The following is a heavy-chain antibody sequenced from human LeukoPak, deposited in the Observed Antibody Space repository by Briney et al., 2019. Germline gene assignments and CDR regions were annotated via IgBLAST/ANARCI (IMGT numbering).Heavy chain of an antibody. V-gene: IGHV4-34*01. D-gene: IGHD6-13*01. CDR2: INHSGST. CDR1: GGSISSYY. CDR3: ARGIAAAGTRYYYYGMDV. Sequence: PSETLSLTCTVSGGSISSYYWSWIRQPPGKGLEWIGEINHSGSTNYNPSLKSRVTTSVDTSKNQFSLKLSSVTAADTAVYYCARGIAAAGTRYYYYGMDVWGQGTTVTVSS. J-gene: IGHJ6*02.